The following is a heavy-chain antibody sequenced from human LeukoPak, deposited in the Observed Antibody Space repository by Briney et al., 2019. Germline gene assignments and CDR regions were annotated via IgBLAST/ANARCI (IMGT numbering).Heavy chain of an antibody. J-gene: IGHJ5*02. CDR2: MNPNSGNT. CDR3: ARSPIRYCSGGSCFRWFDP. D-gene: IGHD2-15*01. V-gene: IGHV1-8*01. CDR1: GYTYTNYD. Sequence: ASVKVSCKASGYTYTNYDINWVGQATGQGLEWMGWMNPNSGNTGYAHKFQGRVTKTRNTSISTAYMELSSLRSEDTAVYYCARSPIRYCSGGSCFRWFDPWGQGTLVTVSS.